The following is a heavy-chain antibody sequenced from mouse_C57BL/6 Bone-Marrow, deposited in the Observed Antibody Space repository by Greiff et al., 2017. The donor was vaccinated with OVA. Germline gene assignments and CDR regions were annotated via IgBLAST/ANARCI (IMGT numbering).Heavy chain of an antibody. D-gene: IGHD2-4*01. CDR3: ARPLYDYDEAWFAY. V-gene: IGHV1-26*01. CDR1: GYTFTDYY. Sequence: EVQLQQSGPELVKPGASVKISCKASGYTFTDYYMNWVKQSHGKSLEWIGDINPNNGGTSYNQKFKGKATLTVDRSSSTAYMELRSLTSEDSAVYYCARPLYDYDEAWFAYWGQGTLVTVSA. CDR2: INPNNGGT. J-gene: IGHJ3*01.